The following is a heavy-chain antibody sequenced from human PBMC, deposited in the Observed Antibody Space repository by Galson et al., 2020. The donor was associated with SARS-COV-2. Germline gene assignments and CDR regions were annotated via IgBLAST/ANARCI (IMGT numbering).Heavy chain of an antibody. CDR2: IYYSGST. D-gene: IGHD3-16*02. CDR1: GGSISSSSYY. CDR3: ARRPFPPFGESSWYFDY. V-gene: IGHV4-39*01. Sequence: SETLSLTCTVSGGSISSSSYYWGWIRQPPGKGLEWIGSIYYSGSTYYNPSLKSRVTISVDTSKNQFSLKLSSVTAADTAVYYCARRPFPPFGESSWYFDYWGQGTLVTVSS. J-gene: IGHJ4*02.